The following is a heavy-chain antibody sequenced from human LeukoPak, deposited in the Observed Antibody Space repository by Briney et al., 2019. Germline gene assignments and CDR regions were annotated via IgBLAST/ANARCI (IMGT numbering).Heavy chain of an antibody. CDR2: IASDGSHN. CDR3: ARESQNTVIHSGAFDI. V-gene: IGHV3-30-3*01. D-gene: IGHD2-21*02. J-gene: IGHJ3*02. CDR1: GFILRNYF. Sequence: GGSLRLSCAACGFILRNYFMHWVRRAPGKVLEWVADIASDGSHNFYQEFLKGRFTISRDNSKNTLYLQMNSLEAEDTAVYFCARESQNTVIHSGAFDIWGQGTMVTVSS.